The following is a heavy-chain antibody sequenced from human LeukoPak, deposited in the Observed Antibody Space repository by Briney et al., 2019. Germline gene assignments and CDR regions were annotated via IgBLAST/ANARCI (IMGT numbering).Heavy chain of an antibody. D-gene: IGHD3-10*01. Sequence: VASVKVSCKASGGTFSSYAISWVRQAPGQGLEWMGGIIPIFGTANYAQKFQGRVTITTDESTSTAYMELSSLRSEDTAVYYCAYRLLWFGELLYWGQGTLVTVSS. V-gene: IGHV1-69*05. CDR2: IIPIFGTA. CDR1: GGTFSSYA. CDR3: AYRLLWFGELLY. J-gene: IGHJ4*02.